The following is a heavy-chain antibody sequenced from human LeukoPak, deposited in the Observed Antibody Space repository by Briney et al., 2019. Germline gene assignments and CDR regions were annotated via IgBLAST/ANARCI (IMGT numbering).Heavy chain of an antibody. Sequence: GGSLRLSCAVSGFTFSSYEMNWVRQAPGKGREWVSYISSSGSTIYYADSVKGRFTISRDNAKNSLYLQMNSLRAEDTAVYYCARGIVGATHYYYYYMDVWGKGTTVTISS. CDR3: ARGIVGATHYYYYYMDV. CDR2: ISSSGSTI. D-gene: IGHD1-26*01. V-gene: IGHV3-48*03. J-gene: IGHJ6*03. CDR1: GFTFSSYE.